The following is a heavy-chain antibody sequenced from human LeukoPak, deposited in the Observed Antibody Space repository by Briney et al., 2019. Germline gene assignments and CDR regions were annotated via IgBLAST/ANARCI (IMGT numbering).Heavy chain of an antibody. CDR1: GGSISGYF. Sequence: SETLSLTCSVSGGSISGYFWNWIRQPAGTGLEWLGRIYSSGITYDNPSLNSRVTMSVDTSKNQCSLKLSSVTAADTAVYYCARQESYYDSRGYPMNWFDPWGQGTLVTVSS. CDR2: IYSSGIT. J-gene: IGHJ5*02. V-gene: IGHV4-4*07. CDR3: ARQESYYDSRGYPMNWFDP. D-gene: IGHD3-22*01.